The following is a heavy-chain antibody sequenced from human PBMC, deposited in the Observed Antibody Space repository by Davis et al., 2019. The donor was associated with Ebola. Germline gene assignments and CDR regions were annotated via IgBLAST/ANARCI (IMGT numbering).Heavy chain of an antibody. D-gene: IGHD6-19*01. V-gene: IGHV3-21*01. CDR1: GFTFGSYS. CDR2: ISSSSSYI. CDR3: ARTDRYSSGCPPWYFDL. Sequence: GESLKISCAASGFTFGSYSMNWVRQAPGKGLEWVSSISSSSSYIYYADSVKGRFTISRDNTKNSLYLHMDSLRAEDTAVYYCARTDRYSSGCPPWYFDLWGRGTLVTVSS. J-gene: IGHJ2*01.